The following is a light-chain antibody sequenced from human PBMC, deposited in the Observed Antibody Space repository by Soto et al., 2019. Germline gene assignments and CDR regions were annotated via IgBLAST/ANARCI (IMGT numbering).Light chain of an antibody. CDR1: SGDVGTYNL. CDR3: CSFAGRSPPNSV. V-gene: IGLV2-23*02. J-gene: IGLJ1*01. CDR2: EVS. Sequence: QSVLTQPASVSGLPGQSITISCAGSSGDVGTYNLVSWYQQHPGKAPKVIIFEVSKRPSGVSDRFSGSKSGNTASLTISGLLAEDEADYYCCSFAGRSPPNSVFGSGTKVT.